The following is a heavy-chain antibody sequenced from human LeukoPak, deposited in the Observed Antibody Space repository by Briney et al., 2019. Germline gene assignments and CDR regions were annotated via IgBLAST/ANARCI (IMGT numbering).Heavy chain of an antibody. CDR1: GFTFSSYA. CDR2: IYSGGST. J-gene: IGHJ4*02. D-gene: IGHD2-15*01. CDR3: ARGYCSGHSCYAFDY. V-gene: IGHV3-66*02. Sequence: GGSLRLSCAASGFTFSSYAMNWVRQAPGNGLEWVSIIYSGGSTFYADFVKGRFTISRDNSKNTLYLQMNSLRAEDTAVYYCARGYCSGHSCYAFDYWGQGTLVTVSS.